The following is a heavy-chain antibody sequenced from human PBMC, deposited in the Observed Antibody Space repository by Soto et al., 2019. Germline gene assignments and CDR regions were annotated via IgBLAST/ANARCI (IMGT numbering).Heavy chain of an antibody. J-gene: IGHJ4*02. CDR3: TTLASGHFDS. CDR1: GGSISSPSYN. Sequence: QLRESGPGLLKPSETLSLTCTVSGGSISSPSYNWGWVRQPPGKGPEWIGTIFYSGTTQYNPSLRSRLAVSVDTSKSQVSLTLPSVNAADTAVYYCTTLASGHFDSWGQGAQVTVSS. V-gene: IGHV4-39*01. D-gene: IGHD2-8*02. CDR2: IFYSGTT.